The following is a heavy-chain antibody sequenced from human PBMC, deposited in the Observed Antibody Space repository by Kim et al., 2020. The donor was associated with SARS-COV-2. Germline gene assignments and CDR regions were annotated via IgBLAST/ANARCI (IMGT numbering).Heavy chain of an antibody. J-gene: IGHJ6*02. Sequence: SETLSLTCAVYGGSFSGDYWSWIRQPPGKGLEWIGEINHSGSTNYNPSLKSRVTLSVFPSTTHFSLHLISFPSSSPSFYSCAFSSVRVLYSSSGMAVWG. CDR3: AFSSVRVLYSSSGMAV. CDR1: GGSFSGDY. D-gene: IGHD2-8*01. V-gene: IGHV4-34*01. CDR2: INHSGST.